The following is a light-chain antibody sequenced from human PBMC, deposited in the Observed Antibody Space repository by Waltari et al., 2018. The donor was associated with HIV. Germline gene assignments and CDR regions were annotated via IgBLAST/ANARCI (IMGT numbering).Light chain of an antibody. CDR3: VTWDTRLRAVE. Sequence: QSVLTQPPSVSAAPGQKVTIACPGSNSNIDHTYLSWYQQQPGTAPKILIYDIDKRPSGIPDRFSGSKSGTSATLGITGLQTGDGANYYCVTWDTRLRAVEFGGGTKLTVL. CDR1: NSNIDHTY. V-gene: IGLV1-51*01. CDR2: DID. J-gene: IGLJ3*02.